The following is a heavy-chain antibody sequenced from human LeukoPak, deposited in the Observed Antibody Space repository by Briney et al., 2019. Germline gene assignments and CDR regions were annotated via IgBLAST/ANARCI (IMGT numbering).Heavy chain of an antibody. Sequence: SETLSLTCTVSGYSISSGYYWGWIRQSPGKELEWIGNVWHSGSTYYNPSLKSRITISVDTSKNQFSLSLSSVTVADTAVYYCARLLTYYYDSSGLAPHDAFDIWGQGTMVTVSS. V-gene: IGHV4-38-2*02. D-gene: IGHD3-22*01. J-gene: IGHJ3*02. CDR3: ARLLTYYYDSSGLAPHDAFDI. CDR2: VWHSGST. CDR1: GYSISSGYY.